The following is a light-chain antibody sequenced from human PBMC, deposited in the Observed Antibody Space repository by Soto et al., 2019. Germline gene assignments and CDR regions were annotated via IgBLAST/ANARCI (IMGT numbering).Light chain of an antibody. CDR3: QQSNTNPPN. CDR1: QGISTY. CDR2: TAT. V-gene: IGKV1-9*01. J-gene: IGKJ4*01. Sequence: DIRLTQSRSSLSASVGDRVTITCRASQGISTYLPWYQQRPGKAPKLLIHTATTLHSGVPSRFSGSGSGTEFTLTISSLQPEDFATYYCQQSNTNPPNFGGGTKVDI.